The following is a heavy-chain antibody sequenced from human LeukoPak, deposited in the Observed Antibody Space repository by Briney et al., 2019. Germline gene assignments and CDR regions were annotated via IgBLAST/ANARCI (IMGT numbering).Heavy chain of an antibody. D-gene: IGHD2/OR15-2a*01. CDR3: ASDTSMRSDY. CDR2: ISSDGSQT. Sequence: GGSLRLSCAASGFTFSSYWIHWVRQAPGKGLVWVSCISSDGSQTRYADSVKGRFTVSRDNAKNTLYLQMNSLRAEDTAVYYCASDTSMRSDYWGQGTLVTVSP. V-gene: IGHV3-74*01. CDR1: GFTFSSYW. J-gene: IGHJ4*02.